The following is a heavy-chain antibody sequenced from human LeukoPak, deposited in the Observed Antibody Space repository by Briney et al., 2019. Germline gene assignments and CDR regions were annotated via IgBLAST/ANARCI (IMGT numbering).Heavy chain of an antibody. V-gene: IGHV3-30*03. D-gene: IGHD3-22*01. J-gene: IGHJ3*02. CDR3: ATGNYYDSSRAFDI. Sequence: GGSLRLSCAASGFTFSSYGMHWVRQAPGKGLEWVAVISYDGSNKYYADSVKGRFTISRDNSKNTLYLQMNSLRAEDTAVYYCATGNYYDSSRAFDIWGQGTMVTVSS. CDR2: ISYDGSNK. CDR1: GFTFSSYG.